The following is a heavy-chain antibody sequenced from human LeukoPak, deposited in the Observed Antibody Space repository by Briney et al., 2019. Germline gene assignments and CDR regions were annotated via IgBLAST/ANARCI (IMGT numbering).Heavy chain of an antibody. D-gene: IGHD5-12*01. J-gene: IGHJ6*02. V-gene: IGHV3-48*03. CDR2: ISSSGSTI. CDR3: ARGGGYVYDYYYGMDV. Sequence: GGSLRLSCAASGFTFSSYEMNWVRQAPGKGLEWVSYISSSGSTIYYADSVKGRFTISRDNAKNSLYLQMNSLRAEDTAVYYCARGGGYVYDYYYGMDVWGQGTTVTVSS. CDR1: GFTFSSYE.